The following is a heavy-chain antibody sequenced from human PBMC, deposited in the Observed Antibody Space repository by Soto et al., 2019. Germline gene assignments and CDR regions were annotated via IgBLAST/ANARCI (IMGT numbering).Heavy chain of an antibody. V-gene: IGHV3-23*01. CDR2: ISGSGGST. CDR3: AERVQTSYYYHGMDV. Sequence: PGGSLRPSCAASGFTFSSYALSWVRQAPGKGQEWVSAISGSGGSTYYADSVKGRFTISRDNSKNTLYLQMNSLRAEDTAVYYCAERVQTSYYYHGMDVWGQGTTVTVSS. J-gene: IGHJ6*02. CDR1: GFTFSSYA.